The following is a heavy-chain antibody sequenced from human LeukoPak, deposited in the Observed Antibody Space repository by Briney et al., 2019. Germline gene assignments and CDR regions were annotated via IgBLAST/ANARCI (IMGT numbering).Heavy chain of an antibody. V-gene: IGHV3-NL1*01. CDR2: IYSAGDTYTAGVT. D-gene: IGHD2-15*01. J-gene: IGHJ5*02. CDR1: GFTVSSNF. Sequence: GGSLRLSCVASGFTVSSNFMSWARQAPGKGLEWVSVIYSAGDTYTAGVTYYADSVKGRFTISRDNFKNTLYLQMNSLRTDDSAVYYCARDYCRDVSCSIRWFDPWGQGTLVTVSS. CDR3: ARDYCRDVSCSIRWFDP.